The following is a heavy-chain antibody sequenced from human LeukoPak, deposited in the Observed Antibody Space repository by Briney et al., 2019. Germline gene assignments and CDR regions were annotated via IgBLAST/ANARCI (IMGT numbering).Heavy chain of an antibody. CDR2: TYYRSKWKN. CDR3: ARLAWNAATPAISTNT. J-gene: IGHJ5*02. Sequence: SQTLSLTCAISGDSVSSNSSTWNGLRQSPARGLEWLGRTYYRSKWKNDYAVSVRSRITINPDTSKNHFSLHLSSVTPEDTAVYYGARLAWNAATPAISTNTWGQGTLVTVSS. D-gene: IGHD3-3*02. CDR1: GDSVSSNSST. V-gene: IGHV6-1*01.